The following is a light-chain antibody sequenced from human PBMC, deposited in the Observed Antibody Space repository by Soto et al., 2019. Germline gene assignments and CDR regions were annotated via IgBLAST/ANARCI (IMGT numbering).Light chain of an antibody. J-gene: IGLJ2*01. V-gene: IGLV6-57*04. Sequence: NFMLTQPHSVSESPGQTVTISCTRSSGSIASNYVQWYQQRPGSAPTTVIYEDNQRPSGVPDRFSGAIDSSTNSASLTISGLKTEDEAVYYCQPYDSSVVFGGVTQLTVL. CDR1: SGSIASNY. CDR3: QPYDSSVV. CDR2: EDN.